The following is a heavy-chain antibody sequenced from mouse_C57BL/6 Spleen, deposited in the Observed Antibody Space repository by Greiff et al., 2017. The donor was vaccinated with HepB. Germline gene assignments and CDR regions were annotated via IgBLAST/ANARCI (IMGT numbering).Heavy chain of an antibody. V-gene: IGHV1-76*01. J-gene: IGHJ4*01. D-gene: IGHD1-3*01. Sequence: QVQLQQSGAELVRPGASVKLSCKASGYTFTDYYINWVKQRPGQGLEWIARIYPGSGNTYYNEKFKGKATLTAEKSSSTAYMQLSSLTSEDSAVYFCARLSGAYYAMDYWGQGTPVTVSS. CDR1: GYTFTDYY. CDR2: IYPGSGNT. CDR3: ARLSGAYYAMDY.